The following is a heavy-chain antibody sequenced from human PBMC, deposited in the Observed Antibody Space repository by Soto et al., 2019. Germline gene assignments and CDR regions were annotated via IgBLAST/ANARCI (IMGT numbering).Heavy chain of an antibody. CDR2: IIPMLGTP. D-gene: IGHD2-2*01. CDR3: ASPYCSSSSCYQSILDYYSYVVDV. V-gene: IGHV1-69*01. CDR1: GGTFSSYA. Sequence: QVQLVQSGAEVKKPGSSVKVSCKASGGTFSSYAISWVRQAPGQGLEWMGGIIPMLGTPNYAQQFQGRVTFTADESTSRAYRELSSLRSEDTAIYYCASPYCSSSSCYQSILDYYSYVVDVWGQGTTVSVSS. J-gene: IGHJ6*02.